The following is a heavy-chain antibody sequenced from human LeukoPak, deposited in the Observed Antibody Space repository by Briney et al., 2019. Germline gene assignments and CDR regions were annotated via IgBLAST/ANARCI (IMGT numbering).Heavy chain of an antibody. CDR3: ARFGYGDYVGNYYYYMDV. J-gene: IGHJ6*03. V-gene: IGHV1-2*02. CDR1: GYTFTGYY. D-gene: IGHD4-17*01. Sequence: ASVKVSCKASGYTFTGYYMHWVRQAPGQGLEWMGWINPNSGGTNYAQKFQGRVTMTRDTSISTAYMELSRLRSDDTAVYYCARFGYGDYVGNYYYYMDVWGKGTTVTISS. CDR2: INPNSGGT.